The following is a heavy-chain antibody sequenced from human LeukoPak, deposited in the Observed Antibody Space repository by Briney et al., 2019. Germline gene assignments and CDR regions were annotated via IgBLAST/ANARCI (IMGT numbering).Heavy chain of an antibody. V-gene: IGHV4-4*07. D-gene: IGHD6-13*01. Sequence: PSETLSLTCTVSGGSISSYYWSWIRQPAGKGLEWIGRIYTSGSTNYNPSLKSRVTMSVDTSTNQFSLKLSSVTAADTAVYYCAGDPVAAAGNDAFDIWGQGTMVTVSS. CDR1: GGSISSYY. J-gene: IGHJ3*02. CDR3: AGDPVAAAGNDAFDI. CDR2: IYTSGST.